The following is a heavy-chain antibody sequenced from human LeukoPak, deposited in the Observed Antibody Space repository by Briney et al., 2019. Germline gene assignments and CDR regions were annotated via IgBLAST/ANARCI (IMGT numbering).Heavy chain of an antibody. D-gene: IGHD3-9*01. CDR3: ATVLDYDILTGNY. V-gene: IGHV1-24*01. CDR1: GYTLTELS. J-gene: IGHJ4*02. CDR2: FDPEDGET. Sequence: ASVKVSRKVSGYTLTELSMHWVRQAPGKGLEWMGGFDPEDGETIYAQKFQGRVTMTEDTSTDTAYMELSSLRSEDTDVYYCATVLDYDILTGNYWGQGTLVTVSS.